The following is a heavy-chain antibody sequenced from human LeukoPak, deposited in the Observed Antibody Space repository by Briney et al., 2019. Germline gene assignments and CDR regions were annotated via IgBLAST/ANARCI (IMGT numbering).Heavy chain of an antibody. CDR1: EFSVGSNY. CDR3: VREYYFYHMDG. V-gene: IGHV3-66*01. J-gene: IGHJ6*03. Sequence: GGSLRLSCAASEFSVGSNYMTWVRQAPGKGLEWVSLIYSGGSTYYADSVKGRFTISRDNSKNTLYLQMNSLRADDTAVYYCVREYYFYHMDGWGKGTTVTVSS. CDR2: IYSGGST.